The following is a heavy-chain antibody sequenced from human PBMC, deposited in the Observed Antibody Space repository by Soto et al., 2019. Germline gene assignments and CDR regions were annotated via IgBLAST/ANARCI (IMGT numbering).Heavy chain of an antibody. D-gene: IGHD5-12*01. CDR3: AKHVDIVATLRRPIDY. CDR2: ISGSDGST. Sequence: GGSLRLSCAASGFTFSSYAMSWVRQAPGKGLEWVSAISGSDGSTYYADSVKGRFTISRDNSKNTLYLQMNSLRAEDTAVYYCAKHVDIVATLRRPIDYWGQGTLVTVSS. CDR1: GFTFSSYA. J-gene: IGHJ4*02. V-gene: IGHV3-23*01.